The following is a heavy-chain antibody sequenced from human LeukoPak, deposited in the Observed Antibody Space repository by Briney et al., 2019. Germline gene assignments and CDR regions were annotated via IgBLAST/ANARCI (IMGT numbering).Heavy chain of an antibody. CDR3: ARTAGGYGKDY. V-gene: IGHV4-39*07. J-gene: IGHJ4*02. CDR2: VYYSGTP. D-gene: IGHD5-18*01. CDR1: GGSISGTYYY. Sequence: PSETLSLTCTVSGGSISGTYYYWGWIRQPPGKGLEWVGSVYYSGTPYYNPSLKSRVTISVDTSKNQFSLKLSSVTAADTAVYYCARTAGGYGKDYWGQGTLVTVSS.